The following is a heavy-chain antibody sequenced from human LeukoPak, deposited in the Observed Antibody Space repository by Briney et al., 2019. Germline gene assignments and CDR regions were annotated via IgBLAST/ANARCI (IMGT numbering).Heavy chain of an antibody. Sequence: ASVKVSCKASGGTFSSYAISWVRQAPGQVLEWMGGIIPIFGTANYAQKFQGRVTITADESTSTAYMELSSLRSEDTAVYYCARDPGYSYYYGMDVWGQGTTVTVSS. D-gene: IGHD2-15*01. V-gene: IGHV1-69*13. CDR1: GGTFSSYA. CDR2: IIPIFGTA. CDR3: ARDPGYSYYYGMDV. J-gene: IGHJ6*02.